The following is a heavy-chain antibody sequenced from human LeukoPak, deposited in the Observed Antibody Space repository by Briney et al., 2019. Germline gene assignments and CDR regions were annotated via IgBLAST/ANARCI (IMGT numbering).Heavy chain of an antibody. V-gene: IGHV4-38-2*01. Sequence: SETLSLTCAVSGYSISSGYYWGWIRQPPGKGLEWIGSIYHSGSTYYNPSLKSRVTISVDTSKNQSSLKLSSVTAADTAVYYCASMVRGFDYWGQGTLVTVSS. CDR3: ASMVRGFDY. J-gene: IGHJ4*02. D-gene: IGHD3-10*01. CDR2: IYHSGST. CDR1: GYSISSGYY.